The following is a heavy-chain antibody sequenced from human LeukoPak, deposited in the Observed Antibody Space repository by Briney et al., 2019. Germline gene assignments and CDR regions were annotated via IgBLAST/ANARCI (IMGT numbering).Heavy chain of an antibody. V-gene: IGHV4-34*01. CDR3: ARARYCSSTSCYLSFWNLRPFDY. CDR1: GGSFSGYY. CDR2: INHSGST. D-gene: IGHD2-2*01. J-gene: IGHJ4*02. Sequence: PSETLSLTCAVYGGSFSGYYWSWIRQPPGKGLEWIGEINHSGSTNYNPSLKSRVTISVDTSKNQFSLKLSSVTAADTAVYYCARARYCSSTSCYLSFWNLRPFDYWGQGTLVTVSS.